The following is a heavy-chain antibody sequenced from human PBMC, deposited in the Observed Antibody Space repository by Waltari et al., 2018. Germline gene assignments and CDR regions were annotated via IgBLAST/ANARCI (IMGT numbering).Heavy chain of an antibody. Sequence: QVQLQESGPGLVKPSETLSLTCTVSGGSISSYYWSWIRQPPGKGLEWIGYIYYSGSTNYNPSLKSRVTISVDTSKNQFSRKLSSVTAADTAVYYCARDLDYGDYRYFDLWGRGTLVTVSS. J-gene: IGHJ2*01. CDR1: GGSISSYY. CDR2: IYYSGST. D-gene: IGHD4-17*01. V-gene: IGHV4-59*01. CDR3: ARDLDYGDYRYFDL.